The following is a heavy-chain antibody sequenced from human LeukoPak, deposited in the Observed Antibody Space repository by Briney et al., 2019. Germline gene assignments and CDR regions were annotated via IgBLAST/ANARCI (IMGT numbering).Heavy chain of an antibody. V-gene: IGHV3-23*01. CDR1: GFTFSSYA. J-gene: IGHJ4*02. CDR2: ISGSGGST. D-gene: IGHD3-3*01. Sequence: GGSLRLSCAASGFTFSSYAMSWVRQAPGKGLEWVSAISGSGGSTYYADSVKGRFTISRDNSKNTLYLQMNSLRAEDTAVYYCAKGVGVLRFLERLYHIDYWGQGTLVTVSS. CDR3: AKGVGVLRFLERLYHIDY.